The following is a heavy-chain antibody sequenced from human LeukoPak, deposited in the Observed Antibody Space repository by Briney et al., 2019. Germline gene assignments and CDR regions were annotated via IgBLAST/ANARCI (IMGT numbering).Heavy chain of an antibody. Sequence: SQTLSLTCVISGDSVSANSVGWHWIRQSPSRGLEWLGKTYYRSKWSNDYAVPVKSRITINPDTSKNQFSLQLNSVTLDDTAVCYCARSRNYAMDVWGQGTTVTVSS. CDR1: GDSVSANSVG. V-gene: IGHV6-1*01. CDR2: TYYRSKWSN. CDR3: ARSRNYAMDV. J-gene: IGHJ6*02.